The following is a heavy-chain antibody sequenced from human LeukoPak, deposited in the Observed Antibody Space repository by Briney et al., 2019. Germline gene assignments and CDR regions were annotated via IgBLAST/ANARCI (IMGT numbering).Heavy chain of an antibody. CDR2: INHSGST. J-gene: IGHJ4*02. CDR1: GGSFSGYY. CDR3: ARGIPGGSSSWYSDY. V-gene: IGHV4-34*01. Sequence: PSETLSLTCAVYGGSFSGYYWSWIRQPPGKGLEWIGEINHSGSTNYNPSLKSRVTISVDTSKNQFSLKPSSVTAADTAVYYCARGIPGGSSSWYSDYWGQGTLVTVSS. D-gene: IGHD6-13*01.